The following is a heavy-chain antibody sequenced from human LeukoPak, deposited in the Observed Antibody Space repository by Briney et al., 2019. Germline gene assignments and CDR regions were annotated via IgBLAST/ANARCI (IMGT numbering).Heavy chain of an antibody. V-gene: IGHV3-48*04. J-gene: IGHJ4*02. CDR2: ISSSGSTI. Sequence: PGGSLRLSCAASGFTFSSFSMNWVRQAPGKGLEWVSSISSSGSTIYYADSVKGRFIISRDNAKNSLYLQMNSLRAEDTAVYYCARREGGWSYFDYWGQGTLVTVSS. D-gene: IGHD6-19*01. CDR1: GFTFSSFS. CDR3: ARREGGWSYFDY.